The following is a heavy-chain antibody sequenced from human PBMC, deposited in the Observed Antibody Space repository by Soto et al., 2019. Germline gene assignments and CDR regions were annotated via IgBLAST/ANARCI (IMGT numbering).Heavy chain of an antibody. D-gene: IGHD3-3*01. Sequence: SETLSLTCTVSGGSISSYYWSWIRQAPGKGLEWIGYIYYSGSTNYNPSLKSRVTISVDTSKNQFSLKLSSVTAADTAVYYCARVGGIGRKIFGGHPWWFDPWGQGTLVTVSS. CDR3: ARVGGIGRKIFGGHPWWFDP. CDR1: GGSISSYY. V-gene: IGHV4-59*01. CDR2: IYYSGST. J-gene: IGHJ5*02.